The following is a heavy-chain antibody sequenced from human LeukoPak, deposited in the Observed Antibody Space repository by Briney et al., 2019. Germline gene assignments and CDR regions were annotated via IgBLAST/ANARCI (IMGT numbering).Heavy chain of an antibody. D-gene: IGHD6-13*01. CDR3: AKMKGPSSWYSPFDY. V-gene: IGHV3-23*01. CDR1: GFTFSSYA. Sequence: GGSLRLSCAASGFTFSSYAMSWVRQAPGKGLEWVSAISDSGGSTYYADSVKGRFTISRDNSKNTLYLQMNSLRAEDTAVYYCAKMKGPSSWYSPFDYWGQGTLVTVSS. CDR2: ISDSGGST. J-gene: IGHJ4*02.